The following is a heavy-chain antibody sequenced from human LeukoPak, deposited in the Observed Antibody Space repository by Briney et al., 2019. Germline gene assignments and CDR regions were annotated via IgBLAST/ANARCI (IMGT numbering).Heavy chain of an antibody. Sequence: GGSLRLSCAASGFTFSSYWMHWVRRAPGKGLVWVSRIKSDGSTNYADSVKGRFTTYRDKAKNTVSLQMNSLRAEDTGVYYCARAPSEIGGYYPEYFRRWGQGTLVTVPS. J-gene: IGHJ1*01. V-gene: IGHV3-74*01. CDR2: IKSDGST. CDR3: ARAPSEIGGYYPEYFRR. CDR1: GFTFSSYW. D-gene: IGHD3-22*01.